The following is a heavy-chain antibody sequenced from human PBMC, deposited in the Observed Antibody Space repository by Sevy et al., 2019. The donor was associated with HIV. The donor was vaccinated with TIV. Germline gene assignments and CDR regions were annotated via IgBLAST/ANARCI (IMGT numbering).Heavy chain of an antibody. D-gene: IGHD5-18*01. V-gene: IGHV3-73*01. Sequence: GGSLRLSCAASGFTFSGAGFHWVRQTSRKGLEWIGRIRTKPNNYATAYSASMKGRFANSRDDSKNTTYLQLNTLKTEVTAVYYCTCGYGRFDYWGQGTLVTVSS. CDR1: GFTFSGAG. CDR3: TCGYGRFDY. J-gene: IGHJ4*02. CDR2: IRTKPNNYAT.